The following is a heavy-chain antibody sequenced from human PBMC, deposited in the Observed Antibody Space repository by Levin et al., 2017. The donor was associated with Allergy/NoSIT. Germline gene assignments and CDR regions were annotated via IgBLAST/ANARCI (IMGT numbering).Heavy chain of an antibody. CDR2: IYYSGYA. CDR1: GGSISNLIYY. J-gene: IGHJ4*02. D-gene: IGHD2-15*01. Sequence: SETLSLTCAVSGGSISNLIYYWGWVRQPPGKGLEWIGSIYYSGYAYYNPSLKSRSTISVDTSRNQFSLKVSSVTAADTALYYCASHVCSDGSCRFDYWGQGTLVTVSS. V-gene: IGHV4-39*01. CDR3: ASHVCSDGSCRFDY.